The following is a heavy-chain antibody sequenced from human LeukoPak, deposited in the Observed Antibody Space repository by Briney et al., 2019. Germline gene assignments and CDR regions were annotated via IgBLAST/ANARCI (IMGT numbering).Heavy chain of an antibody. D-gene: IGHD1-26*01. CDR3: ARAAYSGSYHSDY. J-gene: IGHJ4*02. V-gene: IGHV4-61*01. Sequence: SETLSLTCTVSGGSVNSGSYYWNWIRQPPGKGLEWIGYIYYSGSTNYNPSLKSRVTISVDTSKNQFSLKLSSVTAADTAVYYCARAAYSGSYHSDYRGQETLVTVSS. CDR2: IYYSGST. CDR1: GGSVNSGSYY.